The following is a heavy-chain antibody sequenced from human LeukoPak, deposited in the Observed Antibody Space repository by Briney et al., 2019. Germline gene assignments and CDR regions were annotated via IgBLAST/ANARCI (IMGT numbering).Heavy chain of an antibody. J-gene: IGHJ6*02. V-gene: IGHV4-30-2*01. CDR1: GGSISSGGYS. CDR2: IYHSGST. Sequence: SETLSLTCAVSGGSISSGGYSWRWIRQPPGKGLEWIGYIYHSGSTYYNPSLKSRVTISVDRSKNQFSLTMSSVTAADTAVYYCANLGYYNYGMDVWGQGTTVTVSS. CDR3: ANLGYYNYGMDV.